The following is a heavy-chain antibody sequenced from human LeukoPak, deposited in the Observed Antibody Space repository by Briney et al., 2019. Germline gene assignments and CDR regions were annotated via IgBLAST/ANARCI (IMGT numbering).Heavy chain of an antibody. Sequence: SVKVSCKASGGTFSSYAISWVRQAPGQGLEWMGGIIPIFGTANYAQKFQGRVTITTDESTSTAYMELSSLRSEDTAVYYCASSPDYYDSSGYTTTWGQGTLVTVSS. D-gene: IGHD3-22*01. CDR3: ASSPDYYDSSGYTTT. CDR2: IIPIFGTA. V-gene: IGHV1-69*05. J-gene: IGHJ5*02. CDR1: GGTFSSYA.